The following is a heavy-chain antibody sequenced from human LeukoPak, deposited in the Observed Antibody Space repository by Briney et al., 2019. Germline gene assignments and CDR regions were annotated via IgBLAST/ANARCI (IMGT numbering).Heavy chain of an antibody. Sequence: PGGSLRLSCAASGFTVRSNYMSWVRQAPGKGLEWVSLIFNDGSTYYADSVKARFTISRDNSMDTLYLQMNSLRVEDTAVYYCARGRISGFVVVPEGFHPWGQGTLVTVSS. CDR3: ARGRISGFVVVPEGFHP. J-gene: IGHJ5*02. V-gene: IGHV3-66*01. CDR2: IFNDGST. D-gene: IGHD2-21*01. CDR1: GFTVRSNY.